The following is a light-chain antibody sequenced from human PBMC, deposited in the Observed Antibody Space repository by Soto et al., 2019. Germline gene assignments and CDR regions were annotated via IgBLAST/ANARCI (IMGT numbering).Light chain of an antibody. CDR2: DAS. CDR3: QQRSSWPPYT. V-gene: IGKV3-11*01. Sequence: EMVLTQSPATLSLSPGERATLSCRASQTVNTYLAWYQQKPGQAPRLLIYDASSRATGIPARFTGSGSGTDFTLTISSLEPEDFAVYYCQQRSSWPPYTFGQGTKVDIK. J-gene: IGKJ2*01. CDR1: QTVNTY.